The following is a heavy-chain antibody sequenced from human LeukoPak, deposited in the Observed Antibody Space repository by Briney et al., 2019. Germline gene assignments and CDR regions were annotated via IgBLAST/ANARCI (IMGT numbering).Heavy chain of an antibody. CDR2: ISYDGSNK. Sequence: GGSLRLSCAASGFTFSSYAMHWVRQAPGKGLEWVAVISYDGSNKYYADSVKGRFTISRDNAKNSVYLQMNNLRVEETAVYYCARGRGWIDPWGQGTLVTVSS. V-gene: IGHV3-30*07. CDR3: ARGRGWIDP. D-gene: IGHD5-24*01. CDR1: GFTFSSYA. J-gene: IGHJ5*02.